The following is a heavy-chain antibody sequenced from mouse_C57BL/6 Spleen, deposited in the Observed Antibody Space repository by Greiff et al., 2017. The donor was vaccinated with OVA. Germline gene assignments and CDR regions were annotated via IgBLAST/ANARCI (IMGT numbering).Heavy chain of an antibody. V-gene: IGHV5-17*01. J-gene: IGHJ4*01. Sequence: EVKLMESGGGLVKPGGSLKLSCAASGFTFSDYGMHWVRQAPGKGLEWVAYISSGSSNIYYADTVKGRFTISRDKAKNTLFLQMTSLKSEDTAMYYCARWYYSSSQYYAMDYWGQGTTVTVSS. CDR1: GFTFSDYG. D-gene: IGHD2-5*01. CDR2: ISSGSSNI. CDR3: ARWYYSSSQYYAMDY.